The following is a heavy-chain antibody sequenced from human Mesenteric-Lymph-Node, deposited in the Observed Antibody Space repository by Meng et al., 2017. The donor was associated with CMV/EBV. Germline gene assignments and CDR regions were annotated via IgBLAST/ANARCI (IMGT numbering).Heavy chain of an antibody. Sequence: GSLRLSCTVSGGSISSSSYYWGWIRQPPGKGLEWIGSIYYSGSTYYNPSLKSRVTISVDTSKNQFSLKLSSVTAADTAVYYCARDGVVPAAIESYYFDYWGQGTPVTVSS. J-gene: IGHJ4*02. V-gene: IGHV4-39*07. D-gene: IGHD2-2*01. CDR1: GGSISSSSYY. CDR3: ARDGVVPAAIESYYFDY. CDR2: IYYSGST.